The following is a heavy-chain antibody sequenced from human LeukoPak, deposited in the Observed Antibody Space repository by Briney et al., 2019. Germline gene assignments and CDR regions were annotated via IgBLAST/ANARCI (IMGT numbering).Heavy chain of an antibody. CDR3: ARDLSTSSTAYFQH. J-gene: IGHJ1*01. CDR2: ISSSSRYI. D-gene: IGHD6-6*01. CDR1: GFTFSTYS. Sequence: PGGSLRLSCAASGFTFSTYSMNWVRQAPGKGLEWVSSISSSSRYIYYADSVKGRFTISRDSAKNSLYLQMNSLRAEDTAVYYCARDLSTSSTAYFQHWGRGTLVTVSS. V-gene: IGHV3-21*01.